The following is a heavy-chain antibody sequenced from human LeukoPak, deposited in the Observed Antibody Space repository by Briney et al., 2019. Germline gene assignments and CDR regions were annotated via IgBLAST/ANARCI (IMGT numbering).Heavy chain of an antibody. V-gene: IGHV3-48*04. CDR2: ISSSSSSI. D-gene: IGHD2-2*01. CDR1: GFTFSNYN. J-gene: IGHJ4*02. CDR3: AELDCSSTSCHDY. Sequence: GGSLRLSCAASGFTFSNYNMYWVRQAPGKGLEWVSHISSSSSSIYYADSVKGRFTISRDNAKNSLYLQMNSLRAEDTAVYYCAELDCSSTSCHDYWGQGTLVTVSS.